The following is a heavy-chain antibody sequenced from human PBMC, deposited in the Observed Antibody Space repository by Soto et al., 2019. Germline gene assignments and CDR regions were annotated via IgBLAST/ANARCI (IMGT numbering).Heavy chain of an antibody. J-gene: IGHJ4*02. CDR3: ARYVYYDSSGSYYQKYFDY. D-gene: IGHD3-22*01. CDR2: IHYSGST. Sequence: QVQLQESGPGLVKPSETLSLSCTVSGGSVSRYYWSWIRQPPGKGLEWIGNIHYSGSTNYNPSLKSRVTISVDTSKNQFSLKLSSVTAADTAVYYCARYVYYDSSGSYYQKYFDYWGQGTLVTVSS. CDR1: GGSVSRYY. V-gene: IGHV4-59*02.